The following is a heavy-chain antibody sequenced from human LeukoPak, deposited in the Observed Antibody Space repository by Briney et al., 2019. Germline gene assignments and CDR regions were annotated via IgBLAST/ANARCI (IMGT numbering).Heavy chain of an antibody. CDR3: ARRAGAYSHPYDY. V-gene: IGHV3-53*01. Sequence: GGSLRLSCTVSGFTVSSNSMSWVRQAPGKGLEWVSFIYSDNTHYSDSVKGRFTISRDNSKNTLYFQMNSLRAEDTAVYYCARRAGAYSHPYDYWGQGTLATVSS. CDR1: GFTVSSNS. J-gene: IGHJ4*02. D-gene: IGHD4/OR15-4a*01. CDR2: IYSDNT.